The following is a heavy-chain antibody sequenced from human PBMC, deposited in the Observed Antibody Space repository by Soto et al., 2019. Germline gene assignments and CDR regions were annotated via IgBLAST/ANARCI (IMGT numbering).Heavy chain of an antibody. J-gene: IGHJ4*02. CDR1: GGSMISYY. CDR2: IYYSGST. Sequence: PSETLSLTCTVSGGSMISYYWSWVRQPPGKGLEWIGYIYYSGSTNYNPSLKSRVTISVDTSKNQFSLKLSSVTAADTAVYYCARVQYYGSGSHPRDFDYWGQGTLVTVSS. V-gene: IGHV4-59*12. CDR3: ARVQYYGSGSHPRDFDY. D-gene: IGHD3-10*01.